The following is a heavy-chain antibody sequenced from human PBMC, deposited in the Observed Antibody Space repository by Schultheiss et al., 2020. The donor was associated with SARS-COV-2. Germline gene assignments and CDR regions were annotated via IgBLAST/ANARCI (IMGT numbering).Heavy chain of an antibody. V-gene: IGHV3-23*01. CDR1: GFTFSSYA. CDR3: AKRSLGPFEYY. CDR2: ISGSGGST. J-gene: IGHJ4*02. Sequence: GGSLRLSCAASGFTFSSYAMSWVRQAPGKGLEWVSAISGSGGSTYYADSVKGRFTISRDNSKNTLYLQMNTLRAEDTALYYCAKRSLGPFEYYWGQGTLVTVSS. D-gene: IGHD7-27*01.